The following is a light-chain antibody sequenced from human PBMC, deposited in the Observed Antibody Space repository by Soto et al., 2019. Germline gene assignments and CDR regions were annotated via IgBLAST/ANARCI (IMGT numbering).Light chain of an antibody. CDR2: GAS. V-gene: IGKV3-20*01. CDR1: QSVSSSY. CDR3: QQYGNSRGT. Sequence: EIVLTQSPGTLSLSPVDRATLSCRASQSVSSSYLAWYQQKPGQAPRLLIYGASSRATGIPDRFSGSGSGTDFTLTISGLEPEDSAVYYCQQYGNSRGTFGQGTKVDI. J-gene: IGKJ1*01.